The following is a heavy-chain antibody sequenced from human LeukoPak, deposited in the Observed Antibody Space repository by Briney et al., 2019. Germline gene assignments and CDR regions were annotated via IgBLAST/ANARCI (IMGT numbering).Heavy chain of an antibody. CDR1: DFTVSTNY. D-gene: IGHD6-13*01. V-gene: IGHV3-53*01. J-gene: IGHJ4*02. Sequence: TGGSLRLSCAGYDFTVSTNYMSWVRQAPGKGLKWVSVIYSGGKTYYADSVKGRFTISRDNSKNTVYLQMNSLRAGDTAVYYCARVAAGKVIDYWGQGTLVIVSS. CDR2: IYSGGKT. CDR3: ARVAAGKVIDY.